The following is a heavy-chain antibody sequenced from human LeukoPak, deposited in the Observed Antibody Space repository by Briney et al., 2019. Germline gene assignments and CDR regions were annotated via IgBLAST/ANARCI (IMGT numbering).Heavy chain of an antibody. CDR1: GGTFSSYA. CDR2: IIPIFGTA. CDR3: AGETGGGGATGDY. J-gene: IGHJ4*02. Sequence: RASVKVSCKASGGTFSSYAISWVRQAPGQGLEWMGGIIPIFGTANYAQKFQGRVTITADESTSTAYMELSSLRSEDTAVYFCAGETGGGGATGDYWGQGTLVTVSS. V-gene: IGHV1-69*13. D-gene: IGHD1-26*01.